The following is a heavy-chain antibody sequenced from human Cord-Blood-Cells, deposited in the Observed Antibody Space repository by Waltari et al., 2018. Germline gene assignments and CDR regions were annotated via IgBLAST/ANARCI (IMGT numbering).Heavy chain of an antibody. CDR2: IIPIFGTA. CDR3: ARDIVVVPAAMGLGPFDY. J-gene: IGHJ4*02. CDR1: GGTFSSYA. Sequence: QVQLVQSGAEVKKPGSSVKVSCKASGGTFSSYAISWVRQAPGQGLEWMGGIIPIFGTANDAQEFQGRVTITADESTSTAYMELSSLRSEDTAVYYCARDIVVVPAAMGLGPFDYWGQGTLVTVSS. D-gene: IGHD2-2*01. V-gene: IGHV1-69*01.